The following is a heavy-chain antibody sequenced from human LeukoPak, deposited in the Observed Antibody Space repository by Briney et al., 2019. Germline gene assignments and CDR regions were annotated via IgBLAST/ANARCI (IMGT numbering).Heavy chain of an antibody. D-gene: IGHD6-6*01. V-gene: IGHV3-64*05. Sequence: PGGSLRLSGSASGFTFKSYAMHWVRQAPGKGLEYVSSINTNGANTYYADSVKGRFTISRDNSRNTVYVQMNSLTPEDTAVYYCVKGLDYSSSQMDSWGQGTPVTVSS. CDR1: GFTFKSYA. CDR3: VKGLDYSSSQMDS. CDR2: INTNGANT. J-gene: IGHJ4*02.